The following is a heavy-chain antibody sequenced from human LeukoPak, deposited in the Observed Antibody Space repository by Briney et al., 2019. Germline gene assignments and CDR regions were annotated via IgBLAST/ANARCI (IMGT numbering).Heavy chain of an antibody. CDR2: LSGYTGHT. CDR1: GYTFTSYG. CDR3: ARGPGIAVAGVFDY. D-gene: IGHD6-19*01. V-gene: IGHV1-18*04. Sequence: ASVKVSCKASGYTFTSYGTNWVRQAPGQGLEWLGWLSGYTGHTSYVQKIQGRVTMTTDTSTNTAYMELRSLRSDDTAVYYCARGPGIAVAGVFDYWGQGSLVTVSS. J-gene: IGHJ4*02.